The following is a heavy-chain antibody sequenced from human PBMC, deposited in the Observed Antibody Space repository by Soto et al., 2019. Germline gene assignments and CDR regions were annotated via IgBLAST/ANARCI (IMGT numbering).Heavy chain of an antibody. CDR3: AREGSYSAYNFAHGIQLWSLDF. D-gene: IGHD5-12*01. V-gene: IGHV4-4*07. CDR2: IFSSGST. Sequence: SETLSLTCTVSGGSINTFYWSWVRQPAGKGLEWIGRIFSSGSTSFNPSLESRVAMSVDTSKNHFSLNLSSVTAADMAAYYCAREGSYSAYNFAHGIQLWSLDFWGQGALVTVSS. CDR1: GGSINTFY. J-gene: IGHJ4*02.